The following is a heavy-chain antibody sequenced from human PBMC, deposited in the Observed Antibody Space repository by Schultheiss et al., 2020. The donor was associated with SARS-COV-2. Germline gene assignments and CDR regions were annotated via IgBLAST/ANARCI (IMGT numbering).Heavy chain of an antibody. V-gene: IGHV3-33*01. CDR3: ARAGGYYGDHFDY. CDR2: IWYDGSNK. J-gene: IGHJ4*02. Sequence: AGSLRLSWAASGFTFSSYGMHWVRQAPGKGLEWVAVIWYDGSNKYYADSVKGRFTISRDNSKNTLYLQMNRLRAEDTAVYNCARAGGYYGDHFDYWGQGTTVTVSS. D-gene: IGHD4-17*01. CDR1: GFTFSSYG.